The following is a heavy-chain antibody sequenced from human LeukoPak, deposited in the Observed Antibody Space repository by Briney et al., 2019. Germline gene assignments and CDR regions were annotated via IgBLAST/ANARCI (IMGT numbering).Heavy chain of an antibody. CDR3: ARASVVTAIIDY. D-gene: IGHD2-21*02. CDR2: INAGNGNT. CDR1: GYTFTSYA. V-gene: IGHV1-3*01. J-gene: IGHJ4*02. Sequence: ASVNVSCKASGYTFTSYAMHWVRQAPGQRLEWMGWINAGNGNTKYSQKFQGRVTITRDTSASTAYMELSSLRSEDTAVYYCARASVVTAIIDYWGQGTLGTVSS.